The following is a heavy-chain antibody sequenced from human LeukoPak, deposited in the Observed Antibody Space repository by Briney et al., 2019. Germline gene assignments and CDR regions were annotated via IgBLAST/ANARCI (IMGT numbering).Heavy chain of an antibody. J-gene: IGHJ6*03. D-gene: IGHD2-15*01. V-gene: IGHV3-23*01. Sequence: GGSLRLSCAASGFTFSSYAMSWVRQAPGKGLEWVSAISGSGGSTYYADSVKGRFTISRDNSKNTLYLQMDILRAEDTAIYYCAKGGVAAPAPGTYSYYYYMDVWGKGTTVTVSS. CDR1: GFTFSSYA. CDR2: ISGSGGST. CDR3: AKGGVAAPAPGTYSYYYYMDV.